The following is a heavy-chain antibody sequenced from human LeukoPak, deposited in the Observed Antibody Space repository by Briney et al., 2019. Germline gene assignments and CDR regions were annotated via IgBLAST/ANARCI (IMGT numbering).Heavy chain of an antibody. V-gene: IGHV1-3*01. CDR3: ARVTVVAVAGSFDY. Sequence: GGSLRLSCAASGYTFTSYAMHWVRQAPGQRLEWMGWINAGNGNTKYSQKFQGRVTITRDTSASTAYMELGSLRSEDTAVYYCARVTVVAVAGSFDYWGQGTLVTVSS. D-gene: IGHD6-19*01. CDR1: GYTFTSYA. CDR2: INAGNGNT. J-gene: IGHJ4*02.